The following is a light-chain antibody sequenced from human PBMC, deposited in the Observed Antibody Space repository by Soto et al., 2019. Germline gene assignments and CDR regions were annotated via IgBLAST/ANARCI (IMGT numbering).Light chain of an antibody. Sequence: EIVLTQSTDTLSLSPGETATLSCRPSQSVSSSYLAWYQQKPGLAPRLLIYDAPSRATGIPDRFSGSGSGTDFTLTISRLEPEDFAVYYCQQYTDWPLTFGQGTKVDI. CDR3: QQYTDWPLT. CDR2: DAP. J-gene: IGKJ1*01. V-gene: IGKV3D-20*01. CDR1: QSVSSSY.